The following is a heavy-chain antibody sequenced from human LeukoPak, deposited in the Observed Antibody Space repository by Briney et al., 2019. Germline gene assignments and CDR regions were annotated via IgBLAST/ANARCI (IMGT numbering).Heavy chain of an antibody. J-gene: IGHJ4*03. CDR2: INHSGGT. V-gene: IGHV4-34*01. CDR1: GGSFSGYY. CDR3: ARRYGDCRGGSCPYFEY. Sequence: SETLSLTCAVYGGSFSGYYWSWVRQPPGKGLEWIGEINHSGGTTYNPSLKSRVTTSVDTSNNQFSLNLYSATAADTAVYYCARRYGDCRGGSCPYFEYWGQGTLVTVSS. D-gene: IGHD2-15*01.